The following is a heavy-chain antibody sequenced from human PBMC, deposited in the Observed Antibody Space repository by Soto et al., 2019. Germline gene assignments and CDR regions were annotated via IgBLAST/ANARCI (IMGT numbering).Heavy chain of an antibody. CDR1: GGTFSSYA. J-gene: IGHJ6*01. CDR3: ARDIVATIGDYYYYGMDV. V-gene: IGHV1-69*13. D-gene: IGHD5-12*01. Sequence: ASVKVSCKASGGTFSSYAISWLRQSPGQGLEWMGGIIPIFGTANYAQKFQGRVTITADESTSTAYMELSSLRSEDTAVYYCARDIVATIGDYYYYGMDVWGPETLLVTVSS. CDR2: IIPIFGTA.